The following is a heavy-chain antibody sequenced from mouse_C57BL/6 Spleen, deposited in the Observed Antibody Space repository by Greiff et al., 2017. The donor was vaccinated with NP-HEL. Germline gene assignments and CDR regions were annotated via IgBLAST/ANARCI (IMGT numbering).Heavy chain of an antibody. CDR2: ISGGGGNT. V-gene: IGHV5-9*01. J-gene: IGHJ2*01. Sequence: EVKLVESGGGLVKPGGSLKLSCAASGFTFSSYTMSWVRQTPEKRLEWVATISGGGGNTYYPDSVKGRFTISRDNAKNTLYLQMSSLRSEDTALYYCARDYSYFDYWGQGTTLTVSS. CDR1: GFTFSSYT. CDR3: ARDYSYFDY. D-gene: IGHD1-1*01.